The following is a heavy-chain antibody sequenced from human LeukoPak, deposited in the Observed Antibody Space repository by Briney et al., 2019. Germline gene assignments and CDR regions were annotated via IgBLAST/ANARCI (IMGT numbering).Heavy chain of an antibody. CDR2: ISHSGST. D-gene: IGHD3-10*01. CDR1: GYSISSGYY. J-gene: IGHJ4*02. Sequence: SETLSLTCTVSGYSISSGYYWGWIRQPPGQGLEWIGSISHSGSTYYNPSLKSRVTISGDTSKNQFSLKLNSVTAADTAVYYCARDLAYGNCDYWGQGTLVTVSS. CDR3: ARDLAYGNCDY. V-gene: IGHV4-38-2*02.